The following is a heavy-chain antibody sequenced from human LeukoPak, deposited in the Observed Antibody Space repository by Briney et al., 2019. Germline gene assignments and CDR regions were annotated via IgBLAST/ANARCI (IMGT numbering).Heavy chain of an antibody. CDR1: GYSFTNYW. D-gene: IGHD4-17*01. V-gene: IGHV5-51*01. Sequence: GESLKISCKGSGYSFTNYWIGWVRQMPGKGPEWMGIIYPGDSDTRYSPSFRGQVTISADKSISTAYLQWSSLKASDTAVYYCARGREGYGDYVSGPKVYFDYWGQGTLVTVSS. CDR2: IYPGDSDT. J-gene: IGHJ4*02. CDR3: ARGREGYGDYVSGPKVYFDY.